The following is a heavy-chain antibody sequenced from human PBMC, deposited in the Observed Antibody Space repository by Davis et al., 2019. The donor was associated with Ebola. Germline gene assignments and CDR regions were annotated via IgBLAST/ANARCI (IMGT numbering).Heavy chain of an antibody. J-gene: IGHJ4*02. D-gene: IGHD6-13*01. CDR3: ASLSSSWCFDY. CDR2: IYHSGST. CDR1: GDSVRSTNW. V-gene: IGHV4-4*02. Sequence: SETLSLTCAVSGDSVRSTNWWRWVRQPPGKGLEWIGEIYHSGSTNYNPSLKSRVIISVDKSKNQFSLKLSSVTAADTAVYYCASLSSSWCFDYWGQGTLVTVSS.